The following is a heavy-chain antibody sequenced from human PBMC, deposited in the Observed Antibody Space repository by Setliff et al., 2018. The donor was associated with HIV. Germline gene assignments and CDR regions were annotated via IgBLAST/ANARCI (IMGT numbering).Heavy chain of an antibody. CDR2: IYYSGSS. V-gene: IGHV4-31*03. Sequence: SSETLSLTCSVSGGSISSGYYYWSWIRQHPGKGLEWIGYIYYSGSSYYNPSLKSRVTISVDTSKNQFSVKLGSVTAADTAVYYCARVLNPSDAFDIWGQGTMVTV. CDR1: GGSISSGYYY. CDR3: ARVLNPSDAFDI. J-gene: IGHJ3*02.